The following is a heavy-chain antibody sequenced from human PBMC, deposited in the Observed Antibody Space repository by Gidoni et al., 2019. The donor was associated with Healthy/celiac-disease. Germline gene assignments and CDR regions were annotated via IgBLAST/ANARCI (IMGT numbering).Heavy chain of an antibody. CDR2: IYYSGST. D-gene: IGHD3-10*01. CDR1: GGPISSSDYY. Sequence: HVQLQASGPGLVKPSQTLSLTCTVSGGPISSSDYYWSWIRQPPGKGLEWIGYIYYSGSTYYNPSLKSRVTISVDTSKNQFSLKLSSVTAADTAVYYCAREQPDYYGSGPPDYWGQGTLVTVSS. J-gene: IGHJ4*02. CDR3: AREQPDYYGSGPPDY. V-gene: IGHV4-30-4*01.